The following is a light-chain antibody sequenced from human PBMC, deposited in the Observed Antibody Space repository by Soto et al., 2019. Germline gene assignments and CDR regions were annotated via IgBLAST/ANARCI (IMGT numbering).Light chain of an antibody. CDR3: SLKTSSVTWV. V-gene: IGLV2-18*01. J-gene: IGLJ3*02. Sequence: QSVLTQPPSVSGSPGQSVTISYTGTSIDVGNFDLVSWYQQPPGTAPKLLIYQVSNRPSGVPDRFSGSQSGNTASLTISGLQAEDEADYYCSLKTSSVTWVFGGGTKLTVL. CDR2: QVS. CDR1: SIDVGNFDL.